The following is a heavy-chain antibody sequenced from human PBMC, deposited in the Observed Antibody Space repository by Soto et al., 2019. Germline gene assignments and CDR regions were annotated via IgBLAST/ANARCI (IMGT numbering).Heavy chain of an antibody. Sequence: QVQLQESGPGLVKPSETLSLTCTVSGGSISSYYWSWIRQPPGKGLEWIGYIYYSGSTNYNPSLKSRVTTSVDTSKNQFSLKLSSVTAADTAVYYCARSHCSSTSCYYYYYGMDVWGQGTTVTVSS. V-gene: IGHV4-59*01. J-gene: IGHJ6*02. CDR1: GGSISSYY. CDR3: ARSHCSSTSCYYYYYGMDV. CDR2: IYYSGST. D-gene: IGHD2-2*01.